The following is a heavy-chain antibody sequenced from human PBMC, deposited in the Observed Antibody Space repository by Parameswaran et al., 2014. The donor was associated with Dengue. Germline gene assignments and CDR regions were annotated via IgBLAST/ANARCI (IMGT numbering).Heavy chain of an antibody. Sequence: ASETLSLTCTVSGGSISSYYWSWIRQPPGKGLEWIGYIYYSGSTNYNPSLKSRVTISVDTSKNQFSLKLSSVTAADTAVYYCARDAPISPERIGGCGMDVWGPRDHGSPSPQ. CDR2: IYYSGST. J-gene: IGHJ6*01. CDR3: ARDAPISPERIGGCGMDV. V-gene: IGHV4-59*01. D-gene: IGHD1-14*01. CDR1: GGSISSYY.